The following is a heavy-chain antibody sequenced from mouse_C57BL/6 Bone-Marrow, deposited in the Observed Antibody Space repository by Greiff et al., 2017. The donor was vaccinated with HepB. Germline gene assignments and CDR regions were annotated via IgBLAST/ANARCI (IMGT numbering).Heavy chain of an antibody. CDR3: ARMGNYGLYYAMDY. V-gene: IGHV8-8*01. J-gene: IGHJ4*01. D-gene: IGHD2-1*01. CDR2: IWWDDDK. CDR1: GFSLSTFGMG. Sequence: QVTLKECGPGILQPSQTLSLTCSFSGFSLSTFGMGVGWIRQPSGKGLEWLAHIWWDDDKYYNPALKSRLTISKDTSKNQVFLKIANVDTADTATYYCARMGNYGLYYAMDYWGQGTSVTVSS.